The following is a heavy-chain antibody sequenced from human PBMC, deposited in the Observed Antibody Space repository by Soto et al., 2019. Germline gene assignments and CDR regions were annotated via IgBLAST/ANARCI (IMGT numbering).Heavy chain of an antibody. CDR3: ARVLKYRIIVSHYYAVDV. V-gene: IGHV1-69*17. J-gene: IGHJ6*02. CDR2: IIPISGIV. Sequence: QVQLVQSGAEVKKPGSSVRVSCKASGGTFNSSSLSWVRQAHGQGLEWMGRIIPISGIVIYAQKFQVRVRITADHSTRPAYLAPPRRRSVDTARYYCARVLKYRIIVSHYYAVDVGGQGTTVSGSS. D-gene: IGHD1-20*01. CDR1: GGTFNSSS.